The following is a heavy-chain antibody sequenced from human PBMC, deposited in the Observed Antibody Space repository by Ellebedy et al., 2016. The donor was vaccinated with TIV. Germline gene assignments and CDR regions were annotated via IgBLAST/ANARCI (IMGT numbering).Heavy chain of an antibody. J-gene: IGHJ3*02. V-gene: IGHV1-69*13. CDR3: AREGFGSGSYAFDI. D-gene: IGHD3-10*01. CDR2: IIPIFGTA. Sequence: SVKVSXXASGGTFSSYAISWVRQAPGQGLEWMGGIIPIFGTANYAQKFQGRVTITADESTNTAYMELSSLRSEDTAVYYCAREGFGSGSYAFDIWGQGTMVTVSS. CDR1: GGTFSSYA.